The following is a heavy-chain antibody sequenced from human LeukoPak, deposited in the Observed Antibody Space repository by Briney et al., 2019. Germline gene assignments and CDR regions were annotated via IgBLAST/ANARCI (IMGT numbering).Heavy chain of an antibody. CDR1: GFTFSSYW. CDR2: IKQDGSGK. V-gene: IGHV3-7*01. CDR3: ARVGGRYSPLGY. J-gene: IGHJ4*02. Sequence: PGGSLRLSCAASGFTFSSYWMSWVRQAPGKGLEWVANIKQDGSGKYYVDSVKGRFTISRDNAKNSLFLQMISLRAEDTAVYYCARVGGRYSPLGYWGQGTLVTVSS. D-gene: IGHD3-16*02.